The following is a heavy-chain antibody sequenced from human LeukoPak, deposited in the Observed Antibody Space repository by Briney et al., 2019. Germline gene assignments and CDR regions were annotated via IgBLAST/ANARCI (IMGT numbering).Heavy chain of an antibody. Sequence: GGSLRLSCAASGFTFSSYAMSWVRQAPGKGLEWVSSISSSGYYIYYADSLKGRFTISRDNAKNSLYLQMNSLRAEDTAVYYCARDLRDGYNSKYFDFWGQGTLVTVSS. CDR3: ARDLRDGYNSKYFDF. J-gene: IGHJ4*02. D-gene: IGHD5-24*01. V-gene: IGHV3-21*01. CDR2: ISSSGYYI. CDR1: GFTFSSYA.